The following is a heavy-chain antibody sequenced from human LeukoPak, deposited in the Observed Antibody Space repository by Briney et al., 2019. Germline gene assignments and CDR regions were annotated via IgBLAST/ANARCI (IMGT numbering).Heavy chain of an antibody. CDR3: ARDPGSGSYYNYFDY. V-gene: IGHV3-33*01. CDR2: IWNDGSNK. D-gene: IGHD1-26*01. J-gene: IGHJ4*02. CDR1: GFTLSSYG. Sequence: GGSLRLSCAASGFTLSSYGMHWVRQAPGKGLEWVAVIWNDGSNKYYADSVKGRFTISRDNSKNTLYLQMNSLRAEDTAVYYCARDPGSGSYYNYFDYWGQGTLVTVSS.